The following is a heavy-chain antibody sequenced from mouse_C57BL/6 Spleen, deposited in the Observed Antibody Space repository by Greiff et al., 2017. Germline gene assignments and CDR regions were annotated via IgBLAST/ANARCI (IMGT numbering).Heavy chain of an antibody. Sequence: EVQLVESGPGLVKPSQSLSLTCSVTGYSITSGYYWNWIRQFPGNKLEWMGYISYDGSNNYNPSLKNRISITRDTSKNQFFLKLNSVTTEDTATYYCARGGYYYGGYFDVWGTGTTVTVSS. J-gene: IGHJ1*03. D-gene: IGHD1-1*01. CDR3: ARGGYYYGGYFDV. CDR2: ISYDGSN. V-gene: IGHV3-6*01. CDR1: GYSITSGYY.